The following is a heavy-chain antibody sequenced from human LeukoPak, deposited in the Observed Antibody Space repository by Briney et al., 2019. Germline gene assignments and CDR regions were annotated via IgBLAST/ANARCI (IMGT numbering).Heavy chain of an antibody. Sequence: KTSETLSLTCTVSGGSISSGSYYWSWIRQPAGKGLEWIGCIYTSGSTNYNPSLKSRVTMSVDTSKNQFSLKLSSVTAVDTAVYYCARDRYYYGSGSYPYMDVWGKGTTVTISS. V-gene: IGHV4-61*02. CDR3: ARDRYYYGSGSYPYMDV. CDR1: GGSISSGSYY. D-gene: IGHD3-10*01. CDR2: IYTSGST. J-gene: IGHJ6*03.